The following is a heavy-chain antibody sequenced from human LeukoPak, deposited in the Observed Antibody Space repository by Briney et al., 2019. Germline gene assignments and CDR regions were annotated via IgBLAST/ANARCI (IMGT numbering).Heavy chain of an antibody. CDR2: IYYNGNT. CDR3: GRDPYNSGWFDP. CDR1: GRSISSSY. V-gene: IGHV4-59*01. D-gene: IGHD1-1*01. Sequence: SETLSLTCTLSGRSISSSYWSWIRQPPGKGLEWIGYIYYNGNTNYNPSLKSRVTISLDTAKNQLSRRLTSVTAADTAVYYCGRDPYNSGWFDPWGQGTPVTVSS. J-gene: IGHJ5*02.